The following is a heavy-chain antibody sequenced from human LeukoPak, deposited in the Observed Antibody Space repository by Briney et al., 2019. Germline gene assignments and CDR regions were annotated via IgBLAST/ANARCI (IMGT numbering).Heavy chain of an antibody. CDR3: ARVRQYCTNGVCFYTRFDY. D-gene: IGHD2-8*01. V-gene: IGHV3-23*01. CDR1: GFTFSSYA. Sequence: GGSLRLSCAASGFTFSSYAMSWVRQAPGKGLEWVSAISGSGGSTYYADSVKGRFTISRDNSKNALYLQMNSLRAEDTAVYYCARVRQYCTNGVCFYTRFDYWGQGTLVTVSS. CDR2: ISGSGGST. J-gene: IGHJ4*02.